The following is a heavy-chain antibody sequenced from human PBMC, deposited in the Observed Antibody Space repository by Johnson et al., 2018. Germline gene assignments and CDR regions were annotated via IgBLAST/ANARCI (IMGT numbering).Heavy chain of an antibody. CDR2: INSDGSST. Sequence: EVQLVETGGGLVQPGGSLRLSCAASGFTFSSYWMHWVRQAPGKGLVWVSRINSDGSSTSYADSVKGRFTISRDNAKNTLYLQMNSLRAEDTAVYYCAREYYDFWSGYSLYYYYYYMDVWGKGTTVTVSS. CDR1: GFTFSSYW. J-gene: IGHJ6*03. V-gene: IGHV3-74*01. CDR3: AREYYDFWSGYSLYYYYYYMDV. D-gene: IGHD3-3*01.